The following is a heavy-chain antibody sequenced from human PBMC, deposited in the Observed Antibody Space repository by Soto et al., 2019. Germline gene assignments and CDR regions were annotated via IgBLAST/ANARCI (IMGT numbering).Heavy chain of an antibody. V-gene: IGHV2-26*01. CDR3: ASTYSTSWYWFDP. CDR1: GFSLSNAGLG. D-gene: IGHD6-13*01. Sequence: QVTVKESGPVLVKPTETLTLTCTVSGFSLSNAGLGVSWIRQPPGKALEWLAHIFSNDEKSYSTSLKSRLPISKDTSKSQVVLIMTHMDPVDTATYYCASTYSTSWYWFDPWGQGTLVTVSS. CDR2: IFSNDEK. J-gene: IGHJ5*02.